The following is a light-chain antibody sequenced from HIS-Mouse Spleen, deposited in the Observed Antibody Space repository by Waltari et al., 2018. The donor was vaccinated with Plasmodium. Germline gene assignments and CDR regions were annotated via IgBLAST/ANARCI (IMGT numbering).Light chain of an antibody. Sequence: DIVMTQSRATLSVSPGERATPSCRASQSVSSNLAWYQQKPGQAPRLLIYGASTRATGIPARFSGSGSGTEFTLTISSLQSEDFAVYYCQQYNNWSFTFGPGTKVDIK. CDR2: GAS. CDR1: QSVSSN. V-gene: IGKV3-15*01. J-gene: IGKJ3*01. CDR3: QQYNNWSFT.